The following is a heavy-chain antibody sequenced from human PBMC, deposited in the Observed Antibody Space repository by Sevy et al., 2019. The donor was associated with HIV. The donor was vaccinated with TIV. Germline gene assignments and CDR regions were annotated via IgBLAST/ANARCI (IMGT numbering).Heavy chain of an antibody. V-gene: IGHV3-21*01. CDR3: ARDGDYYDRSGYPPGRFDL. D-gene: IGHD3-22*01. J-gene: IGHJ2*01. CDR2: FSSSSSYI. CDR1: GFTFSSYS. Sequence: GGSLRLSCAASGFTFSSYSMNWVRQAPGKGLEWVSSFSSSSSYIYYADSLKGRFTISRDNAKNSLYLQMNSLRAEDTAVYYRARDGDYYDRSGYPPGRFDLWGRGTLVTVSS.